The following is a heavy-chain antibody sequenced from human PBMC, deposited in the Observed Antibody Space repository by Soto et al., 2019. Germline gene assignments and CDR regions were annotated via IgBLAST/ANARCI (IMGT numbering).Heavy chain of an antibody. Sequence: QLQLQESGSGLVKPSQTLSLTCAVSGGSISSGGYSWSWIRQPQGKGLEWIGYIYHSGSTYYIPSLKSRVPISVDRSKNQSSLTLSSVTAADTAVYYCAAGGGLPRYYWGQGTLVTVSS. CDR2: IYHSGST. CDR1: GGSISSGGYS. CDR3: AAGGGLPRYY. D-gene: IGHD5-12*01. J-gene: IGHJ4*02. V-gene: IGHV4-30-2*01.